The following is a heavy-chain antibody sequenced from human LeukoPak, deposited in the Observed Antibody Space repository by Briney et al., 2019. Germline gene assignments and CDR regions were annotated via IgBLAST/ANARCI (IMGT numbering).Heavy chain of an antibody. Sequence: GGSLRLSCAASGFTFSSYWMSWVRQAPGKGLEWVANIKQDGSEKYYVDSVKGRFTISRDNAKNSLYLQMNSLRAEDTAVYYCARAGYSSSWYQAPHFDYWGQGTLVTASS. CDR2: IKQDGSEK. CDR3: ARAGYSSSWYQAPHFDY. J-gene: IGHJ4*02. CDR1: GFTFSSYW. V-gene: IGHV3-7*01. D-gene: IGHD6-13*01.